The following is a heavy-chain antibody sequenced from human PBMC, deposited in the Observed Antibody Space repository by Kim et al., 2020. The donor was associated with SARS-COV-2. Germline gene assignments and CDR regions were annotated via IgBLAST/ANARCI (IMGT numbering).Heavy chain of an antibody. J-gene: IGHJ3*02. Sequence: PPPKSRVTISVDTSKNQFSLKLSSVTAADTAGYYCARGGLTTVTNDAFDIWGQGTMVTVSS. D-gene: IGHD4-17*01. CDR3: ARGGLTTVTNDAFDI. V-gene: IGHV4-31*02.